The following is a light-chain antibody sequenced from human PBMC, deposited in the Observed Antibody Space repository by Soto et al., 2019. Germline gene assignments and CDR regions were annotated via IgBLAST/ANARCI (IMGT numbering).Light chain of an antibody. Sequence: QSALTQPASVSRSPGQSITISCPGTSREVGSYNFVSWYQQHPGKAPKLMIYEVTNRPSGVSNRFSGSKSGNTASLTISGLQAEDEADYYCTSYTSSTSYVFATGTKVTVL. CDR1: SREVGSYNF. V-gene: IGLV2-14*01. J-gene: IGLJ1*01. CDR2: EVT. CDR3: TSYTSSTSYV.